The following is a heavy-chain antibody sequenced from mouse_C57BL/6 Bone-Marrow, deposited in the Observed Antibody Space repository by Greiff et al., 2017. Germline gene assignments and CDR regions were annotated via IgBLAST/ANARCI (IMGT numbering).Heavy chain of an antibody. CDR1: GFTFSDYY. J-gene: IGHJ1*03. D-gene: IGHD1-1*01. CDR2: INYDGSST. CDR3: ARDRPYGSSYWYFDV. Sequence: EVKLVESEGGLVQPGSSMKLSCTASGFTFSDYYMAWVRQVPEKGLEWVANINYDGSSTYYLDSLKSRFIISRDNAKNILYLQMSSLKSEDTATYYCARDRPYGSSYWYFDVWGTGTTVTVSS. V-gene: IGHV5-16*01.